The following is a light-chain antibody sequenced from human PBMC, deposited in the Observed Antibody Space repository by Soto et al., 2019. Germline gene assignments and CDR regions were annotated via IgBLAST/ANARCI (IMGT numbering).Light chain of an antibody. V-gene: IGKV3-11*01. CDR2: GTS. CDR1: QSITTS. CDR3: QQRDTWHPFYT. J-gene: IGKJ3*01. Sequence: EIVLTQSPATLSLSPGERATLSCRASQSITTSFAWYQQKPGQAPRLLIYGTSNRAPGIPARFRGSGSGTDFTLTISTLEPEDFAVYYCQQRDTWHPFYTFGPGTKVEFK.